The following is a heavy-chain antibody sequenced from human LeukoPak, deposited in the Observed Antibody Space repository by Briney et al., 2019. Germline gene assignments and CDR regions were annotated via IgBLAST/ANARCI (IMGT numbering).Heavy chain of an antibody. D-gene: IGHD6-13*01. Sequence: SVKVSCKASGGTFSSYTISWVRQAPGQGLELMGRMIPILSIANYSQKFQGRVPLTAHKSTSTAYMELSRLRSEDTAVYYCARVSPTIAAAGTWADAFDIWGQGTMVTVSS. CDR1: GGTFSSYT. CDR3: ARVSPTIAAAGTWADAFDI. CDR2: MIPILSIA. V-gene: IGHV1-69*02. J-gene: IGHJ3*02.